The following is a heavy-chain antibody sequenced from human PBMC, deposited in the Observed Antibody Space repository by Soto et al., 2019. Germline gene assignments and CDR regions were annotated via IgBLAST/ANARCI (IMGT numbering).Heavy chain of an antibody. V-gene: IGHV3-23*01. D-gene: IGHD3-16*01. CDR3: AKDLSSYASGPSGWFDS. CDR1: GFTFRDYA. J-gene: IGHJ5*01. Sequence: GGSLRLSCAAAGFTFRDYAMSWVRQAPGKGLQWVSGISDSGGTTYYADSVKGRFTISRDNSKNILYLQIKSLRDEDTAMYYCAKDLSSYASGPSGWFDSWGQGTQVTVSS. CDR2: ISDSGGTT.